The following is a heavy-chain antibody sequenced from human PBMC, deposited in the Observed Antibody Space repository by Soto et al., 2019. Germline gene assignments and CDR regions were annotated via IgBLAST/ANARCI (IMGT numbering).Heavy chain of an antibody. CDR2: IRSKGNNYAT. CDR1: GFTFSSYS. V-gene: IGHV3-73*01. Sequence: GGSLRLSCAASGFTFSSYSMNWVRQAPGKGLEWVGRIRSKGNNYATAYGASLKGRFTISRDDSKNTAYLQMNSLNTEDTAVYYCSRQASDFWSGKPQYYMDVWGKGTTVTVSS. D-gene: IGHD3-3*01. J-gene: IGHJ6*03. CDR3: SRQASDFWSGKPQYYMDV.